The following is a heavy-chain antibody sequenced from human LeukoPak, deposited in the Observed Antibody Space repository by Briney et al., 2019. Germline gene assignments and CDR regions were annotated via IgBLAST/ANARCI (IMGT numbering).Heavy chain of an antibody. V-gene: IGHV4-34*01. CDR3: ARGKTTFGGAYKQLYYFDY. CDR2: INHSGST. J-gene: IGHJ4*02. Sequence: SETLSLTCAVYGGSFSGYYWSWIRQPPGKGLEWIGEINHSGSTNYNPSLKSRVTISVDTSKNQFSQKLSSVTAADTAVYYCARGKTTFGGAYKQLYYFDYWGQGTLVTVSS. D-gene: IGHD3-16*01. CDR1: GGSFSGYY.